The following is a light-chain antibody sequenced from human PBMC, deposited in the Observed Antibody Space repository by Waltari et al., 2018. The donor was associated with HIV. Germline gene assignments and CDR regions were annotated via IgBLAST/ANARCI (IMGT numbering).Light chain of an antibody. V-gene: IGLV7-46*01. CDR2: DTS. Sequence: HALVTHEPSLTVSPRGPVPLTCPSSPGAVTRRHCPYWFQRRPGQAPKTLLHDTSNRHSWTPARFSGSLLGGKAALTLTGAQFEDEADYFCLLSFNGVVVFGGGTSLTVL. J-gene: IGLJ2*01. CDR1: PGAVTRRHC. CDR3: LLSFNGVVV.